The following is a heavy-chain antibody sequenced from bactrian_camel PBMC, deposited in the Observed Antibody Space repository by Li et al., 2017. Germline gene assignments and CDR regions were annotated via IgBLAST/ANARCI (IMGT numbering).Heavy chain of an antibody. J-gene: IGHJ7*01. CDR1: GFTFKNFP. CDR2: IMQDSPRA. V-gene: IGHV3S2*01. D-gene: IGHD6*01. Sequence: LVESGGDLVQPGGSLRLTCVASGFTFKNFPMTWVRQRPGRGLEWVSSIMQDSPRAEYADSVKGRFTISRDNAKKTPDLQMTNLKPEDAGTYYCAVAIRGMYGASWFCHNRDGIDYWGEGTQVTVS.